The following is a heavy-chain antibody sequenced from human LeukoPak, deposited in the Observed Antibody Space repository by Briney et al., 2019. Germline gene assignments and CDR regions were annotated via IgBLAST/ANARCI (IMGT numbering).Heavy chain of an antibody. Sequence: GGSLRLSCAASGFTFSSYAMGWVRQAPGKGLEWVSAISGSGGSTYYADSVKGRFTISRDNYKNTLYLQMNSRRAEHTAVYYCAKIEGWLVRRIFDYWGQGTLGTVSS. D-gene: IGHD6-19*01. J-gene: IGHJ4*02. CDR2: ISGSGGST. CDR3: AKIEGWLVRRIFDY. V-gene: IGHV3-23*01. CDR1: GFTFSSYA.